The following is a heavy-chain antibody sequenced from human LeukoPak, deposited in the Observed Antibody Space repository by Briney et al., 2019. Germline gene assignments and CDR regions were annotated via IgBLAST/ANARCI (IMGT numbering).Heavy chain of an antibody. D-gene: IGHD5-18*01. V-gene: IGHV1-18*01. J-gene: IGHJ4*02. CDR2: ISAYNGNT. Sequence: GASVKVSCKASGYTFTSYCISWVRQAPGQGLEWMGWISAYNGNTNYAQKLQGRVTMTTDTSTSTAYMELRSLRSDDTAVYYCASVDTAMPSLDYWGQGTLVTVSS. CDR3: ASVDTAMPSLDY. CDR1: GYTFTSYC.